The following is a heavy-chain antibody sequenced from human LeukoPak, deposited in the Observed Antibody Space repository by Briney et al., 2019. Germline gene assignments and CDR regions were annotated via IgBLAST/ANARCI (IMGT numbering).Heavy chain of an antibody. Sequence: GASVKVSCKVSGYTLTELSMHWVRQAPGKGLEWMGGFDPEDGETIYAQKFQGRVTMTGDTSTDTAYMELSSLRSEDTAVYYCATFPYYDFWSGYSFDYWGQGTLVTASS. CDR1: GYTLTELS. J-gene: IGHJ4*02. CDR2: FDPEDGET. D-gene: IGHD3-3*01. CDR3: ATFPYYDFWSGYSFDY. V-gene: IGHV1-24*01.